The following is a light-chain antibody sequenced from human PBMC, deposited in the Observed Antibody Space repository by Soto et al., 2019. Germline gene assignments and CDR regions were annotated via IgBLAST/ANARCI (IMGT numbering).Light chain of an antibody. V-gene: IGLV2-14*01. CDR3: SSYTGGSTVV. CDR1: SSDIGDYNY. J-gene: IGLJ2*01. Sequence: QSALTQPASVSGSPGQWIAISCTGSSSDIGDYNYVSWYQQHPGKAPKLMIFDVSNRPSGVSNRFSGSMSGNTASLTISGFQPEDEADYYCSSYTGGSTVVFGGGTKLTVL. CDR2: DVS.